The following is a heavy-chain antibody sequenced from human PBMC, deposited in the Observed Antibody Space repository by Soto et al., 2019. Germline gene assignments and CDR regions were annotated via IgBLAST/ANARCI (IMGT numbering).Heavy chain of an antibody. CDR2: IRSKAYGGTT. J-gene: IGHJ6*02. CDR1: GFTFGDYA. D-gene: IGHD2-15*01. CDR3: ARDETRCSGGTCYLPGMDV. V-gene: IGHV3-49*04. Sequence: LRLSCTASGFTFGDYAMSWVRQAPGKGLEWVGFIRSKAYGGTTEYAASVKGRFTISRDDSKSIAYLQMNSLRAEDTAVYYCARDETRCSGGTCYLPGMDVWGQGTTVTVSS.